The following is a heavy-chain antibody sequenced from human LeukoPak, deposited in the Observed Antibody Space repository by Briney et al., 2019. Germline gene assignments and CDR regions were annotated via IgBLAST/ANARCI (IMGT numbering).Heavy chain of an antibody. Sequence: SETLSLTCTVSGGSISSYYWSWIRQPPGKGLEWIGYIYYSGSTNYNPSLKSRVTISVDTSKNQFSLKLSSVTAADTAVYYCARGARIAVAGTDYWGQGTLVTVSS. CDR3: ARGARIAVAGTDY. V-gene: IGHV4-59*12. J-gene: IGHJ4*02. CDR2: IYYSGST. D-gene: IGHD6-19*01. CDR1: GGSISSYY.